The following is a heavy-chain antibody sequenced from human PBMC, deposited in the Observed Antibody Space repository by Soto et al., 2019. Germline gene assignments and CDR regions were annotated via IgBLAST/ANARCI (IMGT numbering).Heavy chain of an antibody. D-gene: IGHD3-3*01. V-gene: IGHV3-48*02. CDR3: ARVSDFFYGMDV. CDR1: GLSFSSYS. CDR2: ISSSSSSI. Sequence: PGWSLRLSCAAAGLSFSSYSMNWVRQAPGKGLEWVSYISSSSSSIYYADCVKGRFTISRDNAKNSLYLQMNSMRDEDTAVYYCARVSDFFYGMDVWGQGTTVTGSS. J-gene: IGHJ6*02.